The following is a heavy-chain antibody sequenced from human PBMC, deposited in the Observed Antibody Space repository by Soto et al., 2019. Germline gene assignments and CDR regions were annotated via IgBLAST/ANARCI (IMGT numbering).Heavy chain of an antibody. CDR3: AKDGRGSGSHYNSFGY. J-gene: IGHJ4*02. CDR2: IYSTGTT. D-gene: IGHD3-10*01. V-gene: IGHV3-53*01. CDR1: GFTVGNHY. Sequence: EVQLVESGGGLIQPGGSLKLSCAASGFTVGNHYMSWVRQAPGKGLEWVSLIYSTGTTKYADSVKGRFTVSRDNAKNTLYLQMNSRRAEDTAVYYCAKDGRGSGSHYNSFGYWGQGTLVTVSS.